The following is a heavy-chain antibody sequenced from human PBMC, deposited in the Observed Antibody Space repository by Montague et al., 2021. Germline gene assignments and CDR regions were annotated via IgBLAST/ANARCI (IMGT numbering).Heavy chain of an antibody. D-gene: IGHD2-21*01. CDR2: IKQDGSEK. CDR3: ARDQGQGYCGGDCYVGLDY. Sequence: SLRLSCAASGFTFSNYWMSWVRQAPGKGLEWVANIKQDGSEKHYVDSVKGRFTISRDNAKNSLCLQMNSLRAKDTAVYFCARDQGQGYCGGDCYVGLDYWGQGTLVTVSS. CDR1: GFTFSNYW. V-gene: IGHV3-7*01. J-gene: IGHJ4*02.